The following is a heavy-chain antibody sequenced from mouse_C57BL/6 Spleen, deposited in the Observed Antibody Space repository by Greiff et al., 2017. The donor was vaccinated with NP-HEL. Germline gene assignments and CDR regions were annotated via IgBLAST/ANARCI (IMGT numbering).Heavy chain of an antibody. Sequence: QVQLKQSGAELAKPGASVKLSCKASGYTFTSYWMHWVKQRPGQGLEWIGYINPSSGYTKYNQKFKDKATLTAAKSSSTAYMQLSSLTDEDSADYYCARWDSNYVDYWGQGTTLTVSS. CDR1: GYTFTSYW. CDR2: INPSSGYT. V-gene: IGHV1-7*01. CDR3: ARWDSNYVDY. D-gene: IGHD2-5*01. J-gene: IGHJ2*01.